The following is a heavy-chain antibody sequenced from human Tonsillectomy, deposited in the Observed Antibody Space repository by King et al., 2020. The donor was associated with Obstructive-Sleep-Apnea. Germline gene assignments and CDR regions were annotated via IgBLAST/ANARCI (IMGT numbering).Heavy chain of an antibody. Sequence: VQLVESGGGLVQPGGSLRLSCAASGFTVSSNYMSWVRQAPGKGLEWVSVIYSGGSTYYADSVKGRFTISRHNSKNTLYLQMNSLRAEDTAVYYCARTRHSGNYYYYGMDVWGQGTTVTVSS. CDR2: IYSGGST. CDR1: GFTVSSNY. V-gene: IGHV3-53*04. D-gene: IGHD1-26*01. CDR3: ARTRHSGNYYYYGMDV. J-gene: IGHJ6*02.